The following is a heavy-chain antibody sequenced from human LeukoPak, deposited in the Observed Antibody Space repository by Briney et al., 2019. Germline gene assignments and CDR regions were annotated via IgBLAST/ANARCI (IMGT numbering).Heavy chain of an antibody. D-gene: IGHD3-3*02. J-gene: IGHJ6*03. V-gene: IGHV3-53*01. Sequence: GGSLRLSCAASGFTVSSNYMSWVRQAPGKGLEWVSVIYSGGSTYYADSVKGRFTISRDNSKNTLYLQMNSLRAEDTAVYYCARGNGIFWDYYMDVWGKGTTVTVSS. CDR3: ARGNGIFWDYYMDV. CDR1: GFTVSSNY. CDR2: IYSGGST.